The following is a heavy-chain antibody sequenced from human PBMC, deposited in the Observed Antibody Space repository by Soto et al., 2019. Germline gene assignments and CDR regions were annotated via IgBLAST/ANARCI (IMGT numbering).Heavy chain of an antibody. Sequence: QVQLVESGGGVVQPGRSLRLSCAASGFTFSSYAMHWVRQAPGKGLEWVAVISYDGSNKYYADSVKGRFTLSRDNSKNTLYLQMTSLRAEDTAVYYCARDRVTMVRGVIITRKGFDYWGQGTLVTVSS. J-gene: IGHJ4*02. CDR1: GFTFSSYA. V-gene: IGHV3-30-3*01. CDR2: ISYDGSNK. CDR3: ARDRVTMVRGVIITRKGFDY. D-gene: IGHD3-10*01.